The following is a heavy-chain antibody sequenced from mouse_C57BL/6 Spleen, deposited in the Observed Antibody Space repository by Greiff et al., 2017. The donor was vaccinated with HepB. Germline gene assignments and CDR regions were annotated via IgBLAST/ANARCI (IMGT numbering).Heavy chain of an antibody. J-gene: IGHJ1*03. D-gene: IGHD2-3*01. CDR1: GFTFSDYY. Sequence: EVMLAESEGGLVQPGSSMKLSCTASGFTFSDYYMAWVRQVPEKGLEWVANINYDGSSTYYLDSLKSRFIISRDNAKNILYLQMSSLKSEDTATYYCARDDGYSWYFDVWGTGTTVTVSS. CDR2: INYDGSST. CDR3: ARDDGYSWYFDV. V-gene: IGHV5-16*01.